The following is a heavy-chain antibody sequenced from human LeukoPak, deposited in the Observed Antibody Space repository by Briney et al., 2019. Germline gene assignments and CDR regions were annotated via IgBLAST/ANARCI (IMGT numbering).Heavy chain of an antibody. CDR1: GFTFSSYE. J-gene: IGHJ6*04. D-gene: IGHD3-10*02. Sequence: GGSLRLSCAAPGFTFSSYEMNWVPQAPGKGLEWVSYISSSGSTIYYADSVKGRFTISRDNAKNSLYLQMNSLRAEDTAVYYCAELGITMIGGVWGKGTTVTISS. CDR3: AELGITMIGGV. CDR2: ISSSGSTI. V-gene: IGHV3-48*03.